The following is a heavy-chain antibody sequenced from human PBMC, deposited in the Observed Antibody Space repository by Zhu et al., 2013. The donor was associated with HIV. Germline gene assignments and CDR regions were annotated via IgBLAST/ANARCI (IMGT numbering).Heavy chain of an antibody. CDR3: ARDRHSGSGSYPYFDS. V-gene: IGHV1-18*01. J-gene: IGHJ4*02. D-gene: IGHD3-10*01. CDR1: GYPFSSYG. Sequence: QVQLVQSGAEVKKPGASVKVSCKASGYPFSSYGISWVRQAPGQGLEWMGWISAYNGNTDYRQKFQGRVTMTRDTSTSTAYMEVRSLRSDDTAVYYCARDRHSGSGSYPYFDSWGQGT. CDR2: ISAYNGNT.